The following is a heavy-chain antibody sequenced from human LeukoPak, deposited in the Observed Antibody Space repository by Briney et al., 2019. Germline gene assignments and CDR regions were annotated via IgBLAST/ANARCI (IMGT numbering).Heavy chain of an antibody. J-gene: IGHJ4*02. CDR2: INPNSGGT. D-gene: IGHD6-19*01. Sequence: GASVKVSCKASGYTFTDYYMHWVRLAPGQGLEWMGWINPNSGGTNYVQKFQGWVTMTRDTSINTAYMELSRLTSDDTAVYYCARALDSGWFGSGVYWGQGTLVTVPS. V-gene: IGHV1-2*04. CDR1: GYTFTDYY. CDR3: ARALDSGWFGSGVY.